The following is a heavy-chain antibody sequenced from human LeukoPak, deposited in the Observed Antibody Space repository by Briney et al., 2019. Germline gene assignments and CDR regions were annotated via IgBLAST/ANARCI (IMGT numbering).Heavy chain of an antibody. Sequence: PSETLSLTCTVSGGSISSSSYYWGWIRQPPGKGLEWIGSIYYSGSTNYNPSLKSRVTISVDTSKNQFSLKLSSVTAADTAVYYCASTIAAAGSSSWFDPWGQGTLVTVSS. CDR3: ASTIAAAGSSSWFDP. CDR2: IYYSGST. D-gene: IGHD6-13*01. J-gene: IGHJ5*02. CDR1: GGSISSSSYY. V-gene: IGHV4-39*07.